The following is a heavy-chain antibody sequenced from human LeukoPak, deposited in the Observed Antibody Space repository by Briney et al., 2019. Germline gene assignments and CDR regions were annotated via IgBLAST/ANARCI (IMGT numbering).Heavy chain of an antibody. V-gene: IGHV3-66*01. CDR1: GFTVSSNY. CDR2: IYSGDST. D-gene: IGHD6-19*01. CDR3: ARLGQGLPPSYYFGMDV. J-gene: IGHJ6*02. Sequence: RGSLRLSCAASGFTVSSNYMSWVRQAPGKGLEWVSVIYSGDSTYYADSVKGRFTISRDNSKNTLYLQMNTLGAEDTAVYYCARLGQGLPPSYYFGMDVWGQGTTVTV.